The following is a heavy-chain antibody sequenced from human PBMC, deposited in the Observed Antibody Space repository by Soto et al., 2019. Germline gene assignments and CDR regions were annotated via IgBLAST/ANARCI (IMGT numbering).Heavy chain of an antibody. D-gene: IGHD6-19*01. J-gene: IGHJ3*02. V-gene: IGHV3-23*01. Sequence: PGGSLRLSCAASGFVFSSYAMSWVRQAPGKGLEWVSAISGSGTTAYYADSVKGRFIFSRDNPKNTMYLQMNSLRAEDTAVYFCAKTTDGWFSAFEIWGQGTGVTVSS. CDR2: ISGSGTTA. CDR1: GFVFSSYA. CDR3: AKTTDGWFSAFEI.